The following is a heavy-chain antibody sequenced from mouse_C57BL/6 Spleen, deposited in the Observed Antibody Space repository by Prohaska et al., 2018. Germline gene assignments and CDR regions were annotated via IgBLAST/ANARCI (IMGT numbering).Heavy chain of an antibody. CDR2: INPNNGGT. CDR3: ARSIYYGSSVYWYFDV. D-gene: IGHD1-1*01. J-gene: IGHJ1*03. V-gene: IGHV1-26*01. Sequence: HGKSLEWIGDINPNNGGTSYNQKCKGKATLTVDKSSSTAYMELRSLTSEDSAVYYCARSIYYGSSVYWYFDVWGTGTTVTVSS.